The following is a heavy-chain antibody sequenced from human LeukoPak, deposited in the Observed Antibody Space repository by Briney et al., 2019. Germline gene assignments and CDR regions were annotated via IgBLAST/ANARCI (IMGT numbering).Heavy chain of an antibody. Sequence: ASVRVSCKASGYTFTSYGISWVRQTPGQGGERMGWISAYNGNTNYAQKLQGRVTMTTDTSTSTAYMELGSLRSDDTAVYYCAGDSSSWAGDAFDIWGQGTMVTVSS. CDR2: ISAYNGNT. D-gene: IGHD6-13*01. V-gene: IGHV1-18*01. CDR1: GYTFTSYG. J-gene: IGHJ3*02. CDR3: AGDSSSWAGDAFDI.